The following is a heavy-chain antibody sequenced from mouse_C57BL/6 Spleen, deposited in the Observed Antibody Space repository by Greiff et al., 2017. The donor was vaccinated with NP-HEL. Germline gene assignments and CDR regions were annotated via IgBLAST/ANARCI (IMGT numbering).Heavy chain of an antibody. CDR2: ISSGGSYT. CDR1: GFTFSSYG. D-gene: IGHD1-1*01. J-gene: IGHJ3*01. CDR3: ARHGYGSWFAY. Sequence: EVKVVESGGDLVKPGGSLKLSCAASGFTFSSYGMSWVRQTPDKRLEWVATISSGGSYTYYPDSVKGRFTISSDNAKNTLYLQMSSLKSEDTAMYYCARHGYGSWFAYWGKGTLVTVSA. V-gene: IGHV5-6*01.